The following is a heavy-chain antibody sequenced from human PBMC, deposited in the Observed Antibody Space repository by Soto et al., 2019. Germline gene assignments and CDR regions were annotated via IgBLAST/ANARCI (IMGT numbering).Heavy chain of an antibody. CDR2: IVPNVGTV. D-gene: IGHD3-3*01. Sequence: SVKVSCKSSGGTFSSFINYPINWVRQAPGQGLEWMGGIVPNVGTVNYAQKFRGKVTITTDKSTGTAYMELSSLRSEDTALYYCARRDTSGFLRYFDNWGQGTQVTVSS. V-gene: IGHV1-69*05. J-gene: IGHJ4*02. CDR3: ARRDTSGFLRYFDN. CDR1: GGTFSSFINYP.